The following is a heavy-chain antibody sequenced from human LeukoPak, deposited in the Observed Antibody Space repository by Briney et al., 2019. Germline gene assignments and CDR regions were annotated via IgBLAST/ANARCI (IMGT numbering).Heavy chain of an antibody. CDR3: ARAAIAVAGDYNYHYMDV. CDR1: GYTFTGHY. CDR2: IYPSSGDI. V-gene: IGHV1-2*07. J-gene: IGHJ6*03. Sequence: ASVKVSCKASGYTFTGHYMHWVRQAPGQGREWMGWIYPSSGDIDYSYIFEGRVTMTRDTSISTAYMELSRLRSDDTAVYYCARAAIAVAGDYNYHYMDVWGKGTTVTVSS. D-gene: IGHD6-19*01.